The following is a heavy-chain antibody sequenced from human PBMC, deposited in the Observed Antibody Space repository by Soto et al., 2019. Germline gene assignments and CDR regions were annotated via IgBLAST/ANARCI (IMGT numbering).Heavy chain of an antibody. CDR3: AKHRGSGSYSMGIYYYYYGMDV. J-gene: IGHJ6*02. Sequence: GGSLGLSCAASGFTFTSDAITWVRQAPGKGLEWVSAICGCGGSTYYADSVKGRFIISRDNSKNTLYLQMNSLRAEDTAVYYCAKHRGSGSYSMGIYYYYYGMDVWGQGTTVTVSS. V-gene: IGHV3-23*01. D-gene: IGHD3-10*01. CDR2: ICGCGGST. CDR1: GFTFTSDA.